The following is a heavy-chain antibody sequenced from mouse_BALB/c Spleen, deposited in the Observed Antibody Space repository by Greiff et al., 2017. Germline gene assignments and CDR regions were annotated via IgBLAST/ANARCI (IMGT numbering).Heavy chain of an antibody. CDR3: TIYDGYVFAY. J-gene: IGHJ3*01. V-gene: IGHV1S81*02. Sequence: VQLQQPGAELVKPGASVKLSCKASGYTFTSYYMYWVKQRPGQGLEWIGGINPSNGGTNFNEKFKSKATLTVDKSSSTAYMQLSSLTSEDSAVYYCTIYDGYVFAYWGQGTLVTVSA. CDR1: GYTFTSYY. D-gene: IGHD2-3*01. CDR2: INPSNGGT.